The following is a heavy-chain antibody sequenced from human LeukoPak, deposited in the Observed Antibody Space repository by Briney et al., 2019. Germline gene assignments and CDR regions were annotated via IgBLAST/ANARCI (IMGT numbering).Heavy chain of an antibody. V-gene: IGHV4-30-4*01. Sequence: SETLSLTCTVSGGSISSGDYYRSWIRQPPGKGLEWIGYIYYSGSTYYNPSLKSRVTISVDTSKNQFSLKLSSVTAADTAVYYCARASARWYYYGMDVWGQGTTVTVSS. CDR1: GGSISSGDYY. CDR2: IYYSGST. J-gene: IGHJ6*02. D-gene: IGHD2-15*01. CDR3: ARASARWYYYGMDV.